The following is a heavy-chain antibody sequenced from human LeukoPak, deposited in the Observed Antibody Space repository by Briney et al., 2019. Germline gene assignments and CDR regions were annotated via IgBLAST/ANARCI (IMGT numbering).Heavy chain of an antibody. CDR3: ARVPFGSGSYSTLDY. J-gene: IGHJ4*02. CDR2: ISSSSSYI. Sequence: GGSLRLSCAASGFTFSSYSMNWVRQAPGKGLEWVSSISSSSSYIYYADSVKGRFTISRDNSKNTLFLQMKSLRAEDTAVYYCARVPFGSGSYSTLDYWGQGTLVTVSS. CDR1: GFTFSSYS. V-gene: IGHV3-21*04. D-gene: IGHD3-10*01.